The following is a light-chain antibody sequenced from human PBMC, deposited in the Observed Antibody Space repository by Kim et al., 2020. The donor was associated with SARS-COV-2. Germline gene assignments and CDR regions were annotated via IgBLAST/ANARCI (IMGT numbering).Light chain of an antibody. J-gene: IGKJ2*01. CDR2: DGS. Sequence: LAPRGRSAPSCRASQSVKRYLAWDQQKPCQAPQLLLFDGSNKGTGIPNKFSGSGSGANFSLPISSLEPEDFAVYYCQERNNWPRNTFGQGTKLDI. V-gene: IGKV3-11*01. CDR1: QSVKRY. CDR3: QERNNWPRNT.